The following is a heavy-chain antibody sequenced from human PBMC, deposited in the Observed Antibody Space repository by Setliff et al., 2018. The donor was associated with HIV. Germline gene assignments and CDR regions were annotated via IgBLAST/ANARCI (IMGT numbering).Heavy chain of an antibody. CDR2: IRNKKNGGTT. J-gene: IGHJ4*02. Sequence: PGGSLRLSCAAAGFTFSNAWMTWVRQAPGKGLEWVARIRNKKNGGTTYYAAPVESRFTISRDDSKNTLSLQMNSLKTEDTAIYYCTTDLGSGRFSWNNNWGQGTLVTVSS. D-gene: IGHD1-26*01. V-gene: IGHV3-15*01. CDR3: TTDLGSGRFSWNNN. CDR1: GFTFSNAW.